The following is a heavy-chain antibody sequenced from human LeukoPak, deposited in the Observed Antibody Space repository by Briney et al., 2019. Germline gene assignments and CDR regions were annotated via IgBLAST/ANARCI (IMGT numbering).Heavy chain of an antibody. J-gene: IGHJ3*02. CDR3: STGSGHAFDI. CDR1: GFTLSSYW. D-gene: IGHD3-10*01. V-gene: IGHV3-74*01. CDR2: INSDGSST. Sequence: RAGVSLRLSCAASGFTLSSYWMHWVRQVPGKGLVWVSRINSDGSSTSYADSVKGRFTISRDNAKNTLYVQMNSLRAEDTAVYYCSTGSGHAFDIWGRGTMVTVSS.